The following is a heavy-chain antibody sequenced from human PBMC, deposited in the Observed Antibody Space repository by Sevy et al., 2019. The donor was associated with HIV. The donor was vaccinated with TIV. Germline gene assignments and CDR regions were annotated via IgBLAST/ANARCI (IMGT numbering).Heavy chain of an antibody. D-gene: IGHD3-16*01. CDR1: GFSVSNSY. Sequence: GGSLRLSCAASGFSVSNSYMSWVRQAPGKGLQWVSVIYSGDSTYYTDSVKGRFTISRDNSKNMLYLQMNGLRAEDTAVYYCARDKLQTTGSLGDYYYGLDVWGQGTRVTVSS. V-gene: IGHV3-53*01. J-gene: IGHJ6*02. CDR3: ARDKLQTTGSLGDYYYGLDV. CDR2: IYSGDST.